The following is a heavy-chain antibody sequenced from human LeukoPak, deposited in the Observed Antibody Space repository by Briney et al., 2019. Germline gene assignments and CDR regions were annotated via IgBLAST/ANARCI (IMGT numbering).Heavy chain of an antibody. V-gene: IGHV3-23*01. D-gene: IGHD3-10*01. J-gene: IGHJ4*02. Sequence: GGSLRLSCSASGFTLRSYAMGWVRQAPGKGLEWVSAISDTGDKTYYADSVKGRFTISRDNSRNTLYLQMSRLRAEDTALFYCAKMTDSTPYSSGAFDSWGQGTLVTVSS. CDR2: ISDTGDKT. CDR3: AKMTDSTPYSSGAFDS. CDR1: GFTLRSYA.